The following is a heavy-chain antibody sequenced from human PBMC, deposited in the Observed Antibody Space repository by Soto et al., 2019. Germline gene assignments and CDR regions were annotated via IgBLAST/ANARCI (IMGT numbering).Heavy chain of an antibody. CDR2: MIAGSGDT. CDR1: GYTVTRYD. D-gene: IGHD6-25*01. CDR3: AAYSDGWTAFDY. Sequence: SVKGSGKASGYTVTRYDINWVRPATGQRLEWIGWMIAGSGDTKYTQKFQERVTISRDMSTNTAYLELSSLRPEDTAVYFCAAYSDGWTAFDYPGQGPLVTVSS. V-gene: IGHV1-58*02. J-gene: IGHJ4*02.